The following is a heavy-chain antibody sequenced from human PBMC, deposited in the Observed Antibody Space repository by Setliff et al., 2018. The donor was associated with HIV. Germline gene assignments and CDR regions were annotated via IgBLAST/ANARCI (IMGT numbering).Heavy chain of an antibody. D-gene: IGHD1-1*01. Sequence: NPSETLSLTCTVSGGSVSTGNYYWNWIRLPPGKGLEWIGYIFYSGSTNYNPSLKSRVTISVDTSKNQFSLKLSSVTAADTAVYYCASAGSGTRAPPRYWGQGTLVTVSS. V-gene: IGHV4-61*01. J-gene: IGHJ4*02. CDR2: IFYSGST. CDR1: GGSVSTGNYY. CDR3: ASAGSGTRAPPRY.